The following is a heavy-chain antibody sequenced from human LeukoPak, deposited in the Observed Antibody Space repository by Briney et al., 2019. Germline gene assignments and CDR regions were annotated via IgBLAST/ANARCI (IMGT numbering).Heavy chain of an antibody. D-gene: IGHD3-10*01. V-gene: IGHV3-23*01. Sequence: PGGSLRLSCVASGFSFSRNAMNWLRQPPGKGLEWVSGVGATNSDTSYAVSVRGRFTISRDNSKNIVSLVMNNLRAEDTAMYYFAPHDTTLGVYWGPGTLVTVSS. CDR1: GFSFSRNA. CDR2: VGATNSDT. J-gene: IGHJ4*02. CDR3: APHDTTLGVY.